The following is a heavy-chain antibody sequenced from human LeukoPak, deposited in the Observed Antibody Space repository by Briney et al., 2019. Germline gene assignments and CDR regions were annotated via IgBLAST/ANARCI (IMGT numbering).Heavy chain of an antibody. V-gene: IGHV4-59*08. CDR1: GGSISSYY. Sequence: PSETLSLTCTVSGGSISSYYWSWLRQPPGKGLEWIGYIYYSGSTNYNPSLKSRVTISVDTSKHQFSLKLSSVTAADTAVYYCARQSIAAPIANYYYYYSMDVWGQGTTVTVSS. J-gene: IGHJ6*02. D-gene: IGHD6-6*01. CDR3: ARQSIAAPIANYYYYYSMDV. CDR2: IYYSGST.